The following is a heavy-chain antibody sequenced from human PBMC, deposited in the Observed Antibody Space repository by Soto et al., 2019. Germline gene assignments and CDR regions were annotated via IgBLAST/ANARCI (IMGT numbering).Heavy chain of an antibody. CDR2: IYYSGST. Sequence: SETLSLTCTVSGGSISSYYWSWIRQPPGKGLERIGYIYYSGSTNYNPSLKSRVTISVDTSKNQFSLKLSSVTAADTAVYYCARERHAYCGGDCYSDWFDPWGQGTLVTVSS. D-gene: IGHD2-21*02. CDR1: GGSISSYY. J-gene: IGHJ5*02. CDR3: ARERHAYCGGDCYSDWFDP. V-gene: IGHV4-59*01.